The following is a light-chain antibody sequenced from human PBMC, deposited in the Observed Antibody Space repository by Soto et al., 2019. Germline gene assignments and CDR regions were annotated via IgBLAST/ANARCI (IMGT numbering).Light chain of an antibody. CDR1: SSNIGAGYD. Sequence: QSVLTQPPSVSGAPGQRVTISCTGSSSNIGAGYDVHWYQQLPGTAPKLLIYGNSNRPSGVPDRFSGSKSGTSASLAITGLQAEDEDDDYCQSYDSSLSGFYVFGTGTKVTVL. V-gene: IGLV1-40*01. CDR2: GNS. CDR3: QSYDSSLSGFYV. J-gene: IGLJ1*01.